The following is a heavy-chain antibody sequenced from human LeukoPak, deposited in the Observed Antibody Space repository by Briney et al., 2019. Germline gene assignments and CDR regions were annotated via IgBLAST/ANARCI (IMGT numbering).Heavy chain of an antibody. J-gene: IGHJ3*01. Sequence: ASVKVSCKASGYTFTSYDINWVRQATGQGLEWMGRMNPNSGNTGYAQKFQGRVTMTRNTSISTAYTELSSLRSEDTAVYYCARDSSGWYKPNDAFDLWGQGTMVTVSS. CDR3: ARDSSGWYKPNDAFDL. D-gene: IGHD6-19*01. V-gene: IGHV1-8*01. CDR2: MNPNSGNT. CDR1: GYTFTSYD.